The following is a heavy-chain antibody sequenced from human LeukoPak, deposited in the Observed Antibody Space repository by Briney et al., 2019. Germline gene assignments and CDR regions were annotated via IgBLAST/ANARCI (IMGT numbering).Heavy chain of an antibody. Sequence: SETLSLTCTVSGGSISSYYWGWIRQPPGKGLEWIGSISYSGSTYYNPSLKSRVTISVDTSKNQFSLRLSSVTAADTAVYHCARHYYDSSDYYPYYFNHWGQGTLVTVSS. V-gene: IGHV4-39*01. D-gene: IGHD3-22*01. CDR3: ARHYYDSSDYYPYYFNH. J-gene: IGHJ4*02. CDR1: GGSISSYY. CDR2: ISYSGST.